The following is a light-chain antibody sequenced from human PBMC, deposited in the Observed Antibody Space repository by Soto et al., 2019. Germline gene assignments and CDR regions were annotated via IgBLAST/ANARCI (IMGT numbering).Light chain of an antibody. CDR1: QGISSC. V-gene: IGKV1-12*01. CDR2: AES. CDR3: QQTNSFPHT. Sequence: DIQMSQSPSSVSASVGDRVTITCRASQGISSCLAWYQQKPGKAPKLLIYAESSLQSGVPSTFSGSAHGTDFTLTISSLQPEDFATYYCQQTNSFPHTFRGGTKVEIK. J-gene: IGKJ4*01.